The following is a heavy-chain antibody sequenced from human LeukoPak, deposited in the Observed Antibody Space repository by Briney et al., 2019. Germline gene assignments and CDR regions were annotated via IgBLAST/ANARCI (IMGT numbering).Heavy chain of an antibody. V-gene: IGHV4-4*07. CDR2: ISTSGTT. J-gene: IGHJ4*02. CDR1: GGSVTTYY. Sequence: PSETLSLTCTVSGGSVTTYYWSGIRQSARKGVAWIGHISTSGTTTYNPSLKSRVTMSVDTSKNQFSLKLTSVTAADTAVYYCAREATVVGATIIWGQGTLVTVSS. CDR3: AREATVVGATII. D-gene: IGHD1-26*01.